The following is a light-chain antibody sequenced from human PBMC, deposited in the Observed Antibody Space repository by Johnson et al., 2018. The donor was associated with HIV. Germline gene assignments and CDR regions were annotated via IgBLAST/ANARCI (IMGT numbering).Light chain of an antibody. V-gene: IGLV1-51*01. Sequence: QSVLTQPPSVSAAPGQKVTISCSGSSSNIGNNYVSWYQQLPGTAPKLFIYDNNKRPSGIPDRFSGSKSGTSATLGITGLQTGDEADYYCGTWDSSLSASFGTGTKVTVL. CDR3: GTWDSSLSAS. J-gene: IGLJ1*01. CDR1: SSNIGNNY. CDR2: DNN.